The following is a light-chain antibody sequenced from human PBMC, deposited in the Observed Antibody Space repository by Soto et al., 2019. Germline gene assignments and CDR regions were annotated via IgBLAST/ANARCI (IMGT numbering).Light chain of an antibody. V-gene: IGKV3-11*01. CDR2: DAS. J-gene: IGKJ3*01. CDR3: QQRSNWPRT. Sequence: EIVLTQSPATLSLSPGERATLSCRASQRVSSSLAWYQQKPGQAPRLLIYDASNRATDIPARFSGSGSGTDFTLTISSLEPEDFAVYFCQQRSNWPRTFGPGTKVDIK. CDR1: QRVSSS.